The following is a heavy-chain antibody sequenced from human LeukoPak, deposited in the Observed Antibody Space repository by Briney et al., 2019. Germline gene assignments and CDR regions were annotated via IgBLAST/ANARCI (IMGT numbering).Heavy chain of an antibody. D-gene: IGHD5-18*01. CDR3: ASPSIQLWSAFDI. Sequence: SETLSLTCTVSGGSISSYYWSWIRQPPGKGLEGIGYIYTSGSTNYNPSLKSRVTISVDTSKNQVSLKLTSVTAADTALYYCASPSIQLWSAFDIWGQGTMVTVSS. CDR1: GGSISSYY. J-gene: IGHJ3*02. CDR2: IYTSGST. V-gene: IGHV4-59*01.